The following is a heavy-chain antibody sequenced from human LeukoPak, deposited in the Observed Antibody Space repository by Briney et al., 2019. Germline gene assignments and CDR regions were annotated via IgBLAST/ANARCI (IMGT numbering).Heavy chain of an antibody. CDR3: ARERRDGYIGRDAFDI. Sequence: ASVKVSCKASGYTFTGYYMHWVRQAPGQGLEWMGWINPNSGGTNYAQKFQGRVTMTRDTSISTAYMELSRLRSDDTAVYYCARERRDGYIGRDAFDIWGQGTMVTVSS. CDR2: INPNSGGT. V-gene: IGHV1-2*02. CDR1: GYTFTGYY. D-gene: IGHD5-24*01. J-gene: IGHJ3*02.